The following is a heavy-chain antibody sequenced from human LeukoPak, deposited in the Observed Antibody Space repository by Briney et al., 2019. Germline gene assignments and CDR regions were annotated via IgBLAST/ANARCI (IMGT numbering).Heavy chain of an antibody. J-gene: IGHJ4*02. V-gene: IGHV3-7*01. Sequence: PGGSLRLSCAASGFTFSRFWMSWVRQAPGKGLEWVANINEDGSAKYYVDSVKGRFTISRDNAKNSLFLQMNSLRPEDTAVYYCARENYDFWSAQAPAPFDYWGQGTLVTVSS. CDR1: GFTFSRFW. CDR2: INEDGSAK. CDR3: ARENYDFWSAQAPAPFDY. D-gene: IGHD3-3*01.